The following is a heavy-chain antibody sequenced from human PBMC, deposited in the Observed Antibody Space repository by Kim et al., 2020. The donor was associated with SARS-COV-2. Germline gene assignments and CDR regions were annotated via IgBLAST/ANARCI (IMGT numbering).Heavy chain of an antibody. CDR2: TRNKARSYTT. V-gene: IGHV3-72*01. D-gene: IGHD3-10*02. CDR3: ARGLNDRGNHYMDV. Sequence: PGGSLRLSCAASGFTFSDHYMDWVRQAPGKGLEWIGRTRNKARSYTTEYAASVKGRFTISRDDSKNSLYLQMNSLKTEDTAVYHCARGLNDRGNHYMDVWGQGTTVTVSS. CDR1: GFTFSDHY. J-gene: IGHJ6*02.